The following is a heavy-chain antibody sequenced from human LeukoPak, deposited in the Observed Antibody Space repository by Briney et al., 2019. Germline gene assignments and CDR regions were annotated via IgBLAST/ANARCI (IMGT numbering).Heavy chain of an antibody. D-gene: IGHD2-15*01. J-gene: IGHJ5*02. CDR1: GFTFSSYS. Sequence: RPGGSLRLSCAASGFTFSSYSMNWVRQAPGKGLEWVSSISSSSSYIYYADSVKGRFTISSDNAKNSLYLQMNSLRAEDTAVYYSARCFGGSYPFDPWGQGTLVTVSS. CDR2: ISSSSSYI. V-gene: IGHV3-21*04. CDR3: ARCFGGSYPFDP.